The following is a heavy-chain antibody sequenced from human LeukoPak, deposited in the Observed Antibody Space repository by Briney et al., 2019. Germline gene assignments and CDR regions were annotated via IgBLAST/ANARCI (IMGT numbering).Heavy chain of an antibody. J-gene: IGHJ4*02. CDR2: IIPILGIA. Sequence: GASVTVSCKASGGTFSSYAISWVRQAPGQGLEWMGRIIPILGIANYAQKFQGRVTITADKSTSTAYMELSSLRAEDTAVYYCAKEDCSSTSCSPDYWGQGTLVTVSS. CDR3: AKEDCSSTSCSPDY. CDR1: GGTFSSYA. V-gene: IGHV1-69*04. D-gene: IGHD2-2*01.